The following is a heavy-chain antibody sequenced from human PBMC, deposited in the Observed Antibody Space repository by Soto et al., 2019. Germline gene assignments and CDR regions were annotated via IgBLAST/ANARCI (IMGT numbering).Heavy chain of an antibody. CDR3: AVGNRGVFFGGDWCHP. V-gene: IGHV6-1*01. J-gene: IGHJ5*02. CDR2: TYYRSKWYN. Sequence: PSQTLSLTCAISGESVSSNSAAWNWIRQSPSRGLEWLGRTYYRSKWYNDYAVSVKSRITINPDTSKNQFSLQLNSVTPEDTAVFYCAVGNRGVFFGGDWCHPGGQVTLRAVSS. CDR1: GESVSSNSAA. D-gene: IGHD3-3*01.